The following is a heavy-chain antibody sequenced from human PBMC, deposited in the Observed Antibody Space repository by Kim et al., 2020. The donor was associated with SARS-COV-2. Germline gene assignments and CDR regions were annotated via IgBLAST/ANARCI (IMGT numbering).Heavy chain of an antibody. D-gene: IGHD6-19*01. CDR1: GFTFSSYS. J-gene: IGHJ4*02. V-gene: IGHV3-48*02. CDR3: ARVDGSGWYRDRSHTFDY. Sequence: GGSLRLSCAASGFTFSSYSMNWVRQAPGKGLEWVSYISSSSSTIYYADSVKGRFTISRDNAKNSLYLQMNSLRDEDTAVYYCARVDGSGWYRDRSHTFDYWGQGTLVTVSS. CDR2: ISSSSSTI.